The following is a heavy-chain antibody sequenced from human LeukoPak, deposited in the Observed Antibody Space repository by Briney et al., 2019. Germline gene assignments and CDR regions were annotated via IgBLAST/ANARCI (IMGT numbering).Heavy chain of an antibody. CDR3: AKGHSPFDY. CDR2: LRGSGGST. Sequence: GGSLRLSCAASGFTFSSYAMSWVRQTSGKGLEWVSALRGSGGSTYYADSVKGRFTISRDNSKNTLYLQMNSLRAEDTAVYYCAKGHSPFDYWGQGTLVTVSS. D-gene: IGHD2-21*01. CDR1: GFTFSSYA. V-gene: IGHV3-23*01. J-gene: IGHJ4*02.